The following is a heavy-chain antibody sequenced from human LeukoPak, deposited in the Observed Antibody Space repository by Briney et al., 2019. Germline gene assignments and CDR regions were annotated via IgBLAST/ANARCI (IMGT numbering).Heavy chain of an antibody. V-gene: IGHV1-18*01. CDR3: ARGPVLRYFDWLPSYYMDV. D-gene: IGHD3-9*01. CDR1: GYTFTSYG. Sequence: ASVKVSCKASGYTFTSYGISWVRQAPGQGLEWMGWISAYNGNTNYAQKLQGRVTMTTDTSTSTAYMELRSLRSDDTAVYYCARGPVLRYFDWLPSYYMDVWGKGTTVTISS. CDR2: ISAYNGNT. J-gene: IGHJ6*03.